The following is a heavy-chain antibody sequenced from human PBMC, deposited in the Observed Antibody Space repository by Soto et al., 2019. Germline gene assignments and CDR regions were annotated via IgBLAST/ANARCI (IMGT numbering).Heavy chain of an antibody. J-gene: IGHJ6*02. CDR1: GLTFSSYA. D-gene: IGHD2-21*01. V-gene: IGHV3-23*01. Sequence: EVHLLESGGDLVQPGGSLRLSCTASGLTFSSYAMSWVRQAPGKGLEWVSAIGGSGTDGRKYYAESVKGRFTNCRDNSKITMYQKMNSLRVDNTAVYYCAKSSCGLDRYNSDYYGIDVWGQGTMVTVSS. CDR2: IGGSGTDGRK. CDR3: AKSSCGLDRYNSDYYGIDV.